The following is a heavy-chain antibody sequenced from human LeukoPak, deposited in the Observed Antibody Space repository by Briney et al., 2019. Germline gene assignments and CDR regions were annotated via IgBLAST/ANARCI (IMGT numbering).Heavy chain of an antibody. D-gene: IGHD6-19*01. V-gene: IGHV3-23*01. CDR1: GFNFRTYA. Sequence: GGSLRLSCAASGFNFRTYAMTWVRQAPGKGPQWVSGISGSGDNTYYADSVKGRFTISRDNSKNTLYLQMNSLRAEDTAVYYCARALRAVAGTIWFDPWGQGTLVTVSS. CDR2: ISGSGDNT. J-gene: IGHJ5*02. CDR3: ARALRAVAGTIWFDP.